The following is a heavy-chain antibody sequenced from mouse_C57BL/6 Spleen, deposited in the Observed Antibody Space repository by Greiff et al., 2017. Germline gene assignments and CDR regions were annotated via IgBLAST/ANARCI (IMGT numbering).Heavy chain of an antibody. J-gene: IGHJ2*01. CDR1: GYTFTSYW. V-gene: IGHV1-69*01. CDR3: ARVYYYGSSPYFDY. Sequence: VQLQQPGAELVMPGASVKLSCKASGYTFTSYWMHWVKQRPGQGLEWIGEIDPSDSYTNYNQKFKGKSTLTVDKSSSTAYMQLSSLASEDSAVYYCARVYYYGSSPYFDYWGQGTTLTVSS. D-gene: IGHD1-1*01. CDR2: IDPSDSYT.